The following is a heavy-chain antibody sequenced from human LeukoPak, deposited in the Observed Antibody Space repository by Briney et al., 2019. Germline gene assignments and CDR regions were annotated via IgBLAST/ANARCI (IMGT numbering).Heavy chain of an antibody. CDR2: ISSSSSYI. CDR1: GLTFSSYS. J-gene: IGHJ4*02. CDR3: ARDRYDSSGWYGFDY. Sequence: PGGSLRLSCAASGLTFSSYSMNWVRQAPGKGLEWVSSISSSSSYIYYADSVKGRFTISRDNAKNSLYLQMNSLRAEDTAVYYCARDRYDSSGWYGFDYWGQGTLVTVSS. D-gene: IGHD6-19*01. V-gene: IGHV3-21*01.